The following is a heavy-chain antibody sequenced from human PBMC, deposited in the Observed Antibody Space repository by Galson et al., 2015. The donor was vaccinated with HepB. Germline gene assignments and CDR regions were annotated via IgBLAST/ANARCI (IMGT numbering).Heavy chain of an antibody. CDR3: AKDGGLPYCSSTFWPKQYGIDS. Sequence: SLRLSCAASGFTFSTYGMHWVRQAPGKGLEWVAVISYDENNEYYSDSVKGRFTISRDNSKNTLYLQMNSLRAEDTAVYYCAKDGGLPYCSSTFWPKQYGIDSWGQGTLVTVSS. CDR2: ISYDENNE. CDR1: GFTFSTYG. D-gene: IGHD2-2*01. V-gene: IGHV3-30*18. J-gene: IGHJ5*01.